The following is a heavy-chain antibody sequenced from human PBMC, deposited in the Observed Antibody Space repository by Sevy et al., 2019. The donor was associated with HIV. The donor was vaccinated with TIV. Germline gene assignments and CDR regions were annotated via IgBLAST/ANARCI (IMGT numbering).Heavy chain of an antibody. V-gene: IGHV3-15*07. J-gene: IGHJ4*02. Sequence: GGSLRLSCTASGFDFANAWMNWVRQAPGKGLEWVGHIKSITDGGAADYAAPVKGSFTISRHDSKNTLYLQMNSLKAEDTAVYYCSTDDLISYWGRGTLVTVSS. CDR1: GFDFANAW. CDR3: STDDLISY. CDR2: IKSITDGGAA.